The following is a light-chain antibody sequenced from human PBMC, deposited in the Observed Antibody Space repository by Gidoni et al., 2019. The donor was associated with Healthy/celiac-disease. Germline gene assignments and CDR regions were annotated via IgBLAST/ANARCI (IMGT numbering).Light chain of an antibody. J-gene: IGKJ1*01. CDR1: QSVSSSY. CDR3: QQYGSSPRT. Sequence: EIVLTQSPGTLSWSPGERATLTCRASQSVSSSYLAWYQQKPGQAPRLLIYGASSRATGIPDWFSGSGSGTDFTLTISRLAPEYFAVYCCQQYGSSPRTFXQXTKVEIK. CDR2: GAS. V-gene: IGKV3-20*01.